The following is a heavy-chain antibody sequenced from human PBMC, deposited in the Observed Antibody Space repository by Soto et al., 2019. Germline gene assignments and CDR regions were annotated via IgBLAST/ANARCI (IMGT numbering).Heavy chain of an antibody. CDR1: GYTFTSYY. CDR3: ARGAPGGLRVGELSLYRRMNYYYGMDV. CDR2: INSSGGST. D-gene: IGHD3-16*02. Sequence: ASVKVSCKASGYTFTSYYMHWVRQAPGQGLEWMGIINSSGGSTSYAQKFQGRVTMTRDTSTSTVYMELSSLRSEDTAVYYCARGAPGGLRVGELSLYRRMNYYYGMDVWGQGTTVTVSS. V-gene: IGHV1-46*01. J-gene: IGHJ6*02.